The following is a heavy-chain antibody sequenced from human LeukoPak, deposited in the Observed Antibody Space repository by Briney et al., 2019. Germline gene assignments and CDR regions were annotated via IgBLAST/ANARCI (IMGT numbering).Heavy chain of an antibody. D-gene: IGHD2-2*01. CDR2: ISGSGGST. V-gene: IGHV3-23*01. CDR3: ANIVVVPAAISSEFDY. J-gene: IGHJ4*02. Sequence: QPGGSLRLSCAASGFTFSSYAMSWVRQAPGKGLEWVSAISGSGGSTYYADSVKGRFTISRDNSKNTLYLQMNSLRAEDTAVYYCANIVVVPAAISSEFDYWGQGTLVTVSS. CDR1: GFTFSSYA.